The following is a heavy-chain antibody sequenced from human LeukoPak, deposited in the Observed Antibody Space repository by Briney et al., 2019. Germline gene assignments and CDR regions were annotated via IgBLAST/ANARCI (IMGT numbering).Heavy chain of an antibody. CDR1: GFTVSSNY. CDR3: ARDPVGSGWYGFDY. CDR2: IYSGGST. J-gene: IGHJ4*02. V-gene: IGHV3-66*01. D-gene: IGHD6-19*01. Sequence: PGGSLRLSCAASGFTVSSNYMSWVRQAPGKGLEWVSVIYSGGSTYYADSVKGRFTISRDNSKNTLYLQMNSLRAEDTAVYYCARDPVGSGWYGFDYWGQGTLVTVSS.